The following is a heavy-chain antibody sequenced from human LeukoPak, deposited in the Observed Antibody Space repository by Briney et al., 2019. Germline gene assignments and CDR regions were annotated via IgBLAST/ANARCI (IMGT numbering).Heavy chain of an antibody. J-gene: IGHJ4*02. CDR3: ARLGSSVDDY. Sequence: GGSLRLSCAASGFTFSSYEMNWVRQAPGRGLEWVSYISNSGTSVYYADSVKGRFTISRDNAKNSLYLQMNSLRAEDTAVYYCARLGSSVDDYWGQGTLVTVSS. CDR2: ISNSGTSV. V-gene: IGHV3-48*03. CDR1: GFTFSSYE. D-gene: IGHD1-26*01.